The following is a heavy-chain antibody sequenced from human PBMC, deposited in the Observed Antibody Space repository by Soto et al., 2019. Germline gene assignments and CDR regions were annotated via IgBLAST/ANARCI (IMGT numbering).Heavy chain of an antibody. CDR1: GFTFSSYS. Sequence: GGSLRLSCAASGFTFSSYSMNWVRQAPGKGLEWVSSISSSSSYIYYADSVKGRFTISRDNAKNSLYLQMNSLRAEDTAVYYCARDYTAYCSSTSCYERDWFDPWGQGTLVTVSS. D-gene: IGHD2-2*01. CDR2: ISSSSSYI. V-gene: IGHV3-21*01. CDR3: ARDYTAYCSSTSCYERDWFDP. J-gene: IGHJ5*02.